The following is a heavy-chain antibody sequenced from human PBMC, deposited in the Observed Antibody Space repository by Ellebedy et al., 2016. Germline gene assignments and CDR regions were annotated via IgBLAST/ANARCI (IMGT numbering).Heavy chain of an antibody. V-gene: IGHV4-59*01. CDR2: IYYSGST. Sequence: GSLRLSCTVSGCSISSYYWSWIRQPPGKGLEWIGYIYYSGSTNYNPSLKSRVTISVDTSKNQFSLKLSSVTAADTAVYYCARVSHYDFWSGYYPERSYWYFDLWGRGTLVTVSS. CDR1: GCSISSYY. CDR3: ARVSHYDFWSGYYPERSYWYFDL. D-gene: IGHD3-3*01. J-gene: IGHJ2*01.